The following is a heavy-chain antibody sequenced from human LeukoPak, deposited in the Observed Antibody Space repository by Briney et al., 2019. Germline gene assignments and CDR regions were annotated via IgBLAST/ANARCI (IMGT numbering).Heavy chain of an antibody. Sequence: ASVKVSCNTSDYIFTIYGITWVRQAPGQGLEWMGWISANTRNTNYAQKLQGRLTMTTDTSTSTAYMELRGLRPDDTAVYYCARGVEGSSHVDYSDYWGQGTLVTVSS. CDR3: ARGVEGSSHVDYSDY. V-gene: IGHV1-18*01. CDR1: DYIFTIYG. D-gene: IGHD1-26*01. CDR2: ISANTRNT. J-gene: IGHJ4*02.